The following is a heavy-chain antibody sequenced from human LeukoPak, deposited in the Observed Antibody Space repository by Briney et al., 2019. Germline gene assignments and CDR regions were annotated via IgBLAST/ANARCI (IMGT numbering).Heavy chain of an antibody. CDR1: GFTFSSYA. CDR2: ISGSGGST. Sequence: GGSLRLSCAASGFTFSSYAMSWVRQAPGKGLEWVSAISGSGGSTYYADSVKSRFTISRDNSKNTLYLQMNSLRAEDTAVYYCAKGVRFADYYYTDVWGKGTTVTVSS. CDR3: AKGVRFADYYYTDV. J-gene: IGHJ6*03. V-gene: IGHV3-23*01. D-gene: IGHD3-3*01.